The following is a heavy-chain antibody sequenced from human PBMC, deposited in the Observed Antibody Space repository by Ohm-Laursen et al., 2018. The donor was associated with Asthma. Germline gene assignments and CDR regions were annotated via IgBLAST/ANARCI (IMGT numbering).Heavy chain of an antibody. V-gene: IGHV3-30*03. CDR2: ISYDGSNK. CDR1: GFTFSSYG. D-gene: IGHD4-17*01. CDR3: ARGSYGDPYFDY. Sequence: SLRLSCSASGFTFSSYGMHWVRQAPGKGLEWVAVISYDGSNKYYADSVKGRFTISRDNSKNTLYLQMNSLRAEDTAVYYCARGSYGDPYFDYWGQGTLVTVSS. J-gene: IGHJ4*02.